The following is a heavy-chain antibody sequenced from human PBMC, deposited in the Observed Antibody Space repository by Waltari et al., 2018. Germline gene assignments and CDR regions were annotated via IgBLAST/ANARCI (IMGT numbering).Heavy chain of an antibody. V-gene: IGHV4-38-2*01. CDR2: VYHFGSS. J-gene: IGHJ4*02. CDR3: ARHESAHYGGFDS. D-gene: IGHD4-17*01. Sequence: QVQLQESGPGLVKPSETLSLTCAVSGDSITSASYWGWIRQPPGKGLEWIGYVYHFGSSPYNPSLKSRVTMSVDTSKRQFSLNLSSVTAADTAVYYCARHESAHYGGFDSWGRGTLVTVSA. CDR1: GDSITSASY.